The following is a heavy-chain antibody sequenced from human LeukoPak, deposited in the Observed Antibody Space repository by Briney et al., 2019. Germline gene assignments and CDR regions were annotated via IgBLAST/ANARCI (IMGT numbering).Heavy chain of an antibody. D-gene: IGHD3-10*01. V-gene: IGHV1-18*04. CDR2: ISAYNGNI. J-gene: IGHJ4*02. CDR3: AREHGSGSYYNPVGFDY. Sequence: ASVKVSFKASGYTFSSYGISWVRQAPGQGLEWMGWISAYNGNINYIQKFQGRVTMTTDTSTSTAYMELRSLRSDDTAVYYCAREHGSGSYYNPVGFDYWGQGTLVTVS. CDR1: GYTFSSYG.